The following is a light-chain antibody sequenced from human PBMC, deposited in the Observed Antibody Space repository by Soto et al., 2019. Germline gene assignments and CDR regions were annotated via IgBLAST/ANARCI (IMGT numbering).Light chain of an antibody. CDR1: QSISRW. J-gene: IGKJ1*01. Sequence: DIQMTQSPSTLSASVGDRVTITCRASQSISRWLAWWQQKPGRAPKLLIYKASSLESGVPSRFSGSGSETEFTLTISSLQHDDFATYYCLQYKSYLWTFGQGTEVEIK. CDR3: LQYKSYLWT. V-gene: IGKV1-5*03. CDR2: KAS.